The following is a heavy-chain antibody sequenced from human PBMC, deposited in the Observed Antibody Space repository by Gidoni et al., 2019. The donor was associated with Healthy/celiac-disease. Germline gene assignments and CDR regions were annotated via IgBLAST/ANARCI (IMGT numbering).Heavy chain of an antibody. Sequence: EVQLLASGGGLVQPGGSLRLPCAASGFTFRSYAMSWVRTAPGKGLGWVSAISGSGGSTYYADSVKGRLTISRDNSKNTLYLQMNSLRAEDTAVYYCAKEVQASHLRSGYYYYGMDVWGQGTTVTVSS. D-gene: IGHD1-26*01. CDR3: AKEVQASHLRSGYYYYGMDV. CDR1: GFTFRSYA. V-gene: IGHV3-23*01. CDR2: ISGSGGST. J-gene: IGHJ6*02.